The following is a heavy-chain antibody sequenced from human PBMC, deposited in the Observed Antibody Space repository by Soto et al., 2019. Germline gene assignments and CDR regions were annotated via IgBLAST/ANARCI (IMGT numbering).Heavy chain of an antibody. Sequence: ASVKVSCKASGYTFTSYGISWVRQAPGQGLEWMGWISAYNGNTNYAQKVQGRVTMTTATSTSTAYMELRSLRSDDTVVFYCARIVGADRRWFDPWGQGTLVTVSS. J-gene: IGHJ5*02. D-gene: IGHD1-26*01. CDR1: GYTFTSYG. CDR2: ISAYNGNT. V-gene: IGHV1-18*01. CDR3: ARIVGADRRWFDP.